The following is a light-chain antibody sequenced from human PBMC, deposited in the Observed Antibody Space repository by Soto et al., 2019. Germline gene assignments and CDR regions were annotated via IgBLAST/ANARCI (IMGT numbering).Light chain of an antibody. CDR1: QSISSS. J-gene: IGKJ1*01. Sequence: DIQITQSPSTLSASVVDRITITCRASQSISSSLAWYQQKPGKAPKLLIYMASNLQSGVPSRFGGAGSGTEFTLTISSLQPDDFATYYCQQYNTYSRTFGQGTKVDIK. CDR3: QQYNTYSRT. CDR2: MAS. V-gene: IGKV1-5*03.